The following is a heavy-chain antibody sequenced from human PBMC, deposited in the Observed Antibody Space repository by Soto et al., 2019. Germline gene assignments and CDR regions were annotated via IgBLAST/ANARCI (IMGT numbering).Heavy chain of an antibody. CDR1: RYTFTGYY. J-gene: IGHJ4*02. Sequence: ASVKVSCKASRYTFTGYYMHWVRQAPGQGLEWMGWINPNSGGTNYAQKFQGWVTMTRDTSISTAYMELSRLRSDDTAVYYCARAPTIAAAGDYFDYWGQGTLVTVSS. D-gene: IGHD6-13*01. CDR3: ARAPTIAAAGDYFDY. CDR2: INPNSGGT. V-gene: IGHV1-2*04.